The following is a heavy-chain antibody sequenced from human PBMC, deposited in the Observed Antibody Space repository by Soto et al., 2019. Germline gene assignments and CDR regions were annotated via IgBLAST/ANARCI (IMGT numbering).Heavy chain of an antibody. CDR2: INPSGGTT. D-gene: IGHD3-16*01. CDR1: GYTFANYH. J-gene: IGHJ4*02. CDR3: ATVKTIMFTGVQYYFDY. Sequence: ASVKVSCKASGYTFANYHMHWVRQAPGQGLEWMGIINPSGGTTTYAEKFQGRVTMTRDTSTTTVYMELSSLRSGDTAVYYCATVKTIMFTGVQYYFDYWGQGTLVTVSS. V-gene: IGHV1-46*01.